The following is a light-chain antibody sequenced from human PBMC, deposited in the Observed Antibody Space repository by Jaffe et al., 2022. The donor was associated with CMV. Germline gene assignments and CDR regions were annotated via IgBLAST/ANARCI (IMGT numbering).Light chain of an antibody. CDR3: QQSYSSPLT. CDR2: AAT. J-gene: IGKJ4*01. CDR1: QSISTY. V-gene: IGKV1-39*01. Sequence: DIQMTQSPSSLSASVGDRVIITCRASQSISTYLNWFQQKPGKAPELVIYAATGLQSGVPSRFSGSGSGTDFTLTITSLQPEDFATYYCQQSYSSPLTFGGGTKVEIK.